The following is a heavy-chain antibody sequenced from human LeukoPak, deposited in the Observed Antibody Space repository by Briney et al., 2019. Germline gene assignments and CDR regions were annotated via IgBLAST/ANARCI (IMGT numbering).Heavy chain of an antibody. CDR2: INHSGST. V-gene: IGHV4-34*01. D-gene: IGHD3-10*01. CDR1: GGSFSGYY. Sequence: SDTLSLTCALYGGSFSGYYSTWIRQPPGKGLEWIGEINHSGSTNYNPSLKSRVTISVDTSKNQFSLKLRSVTAADTAVYYCARGSVSGQYYGSGSYYARWGQGTLVTVSS. J-gene: IGHJ4*02. CDR3: ARGSVSGQYYGSGSYYAR.